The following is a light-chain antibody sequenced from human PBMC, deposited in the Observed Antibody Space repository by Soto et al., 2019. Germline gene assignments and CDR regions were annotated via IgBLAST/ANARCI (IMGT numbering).Light chain of an antibody. Sequence: QSALTQPPSASGSPGQSVTISCTGTSSDVGAYKYVSWYQQYPGKAPKLMIYEVTKRPSGVPDRFSGSKSGNTASLTVSGLQAEDEAYYYCTSYVGNAIWVFGGGTKLTVL. CDR1: SSDVGAYKY. CDR3: TSYVGNAIWV. CDR2: EVT. V-gene: IGLV2-8*01. J-gene: IGLJ3*02.